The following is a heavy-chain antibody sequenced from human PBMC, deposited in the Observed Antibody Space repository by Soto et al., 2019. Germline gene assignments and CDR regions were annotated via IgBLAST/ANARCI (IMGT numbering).Heavy chain of an antibody. CDR3: ARVPSYSNYFDY. CDR1: GGSISSGDYY. V-gene: IGHV4-30-4*01. Sequence: SETLSLTCTVSGGSISSGDYYWSWIRQPPGKGLEWIGYIYYSGSTYYNPSLKSRVTISVDTSKNQFSLKLSSVTAADTAVYYCARVPSYSNYFDYWGQGTLVTVSS. J-gene: IGHJ4*02. CDR2: IYYSGST. D-gene: IGHD4-4*01.